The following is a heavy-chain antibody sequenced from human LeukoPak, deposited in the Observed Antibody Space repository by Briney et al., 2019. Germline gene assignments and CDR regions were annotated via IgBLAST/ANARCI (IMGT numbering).Heavy chain of an antibody. D-gene: IGHD3-10*01. CDR2: INHSGST. Sequence: SETLSLTCAVYGGSFSGYYWSWIRQPPGKGLEWIGEINHSGSTNYNPSLKSRVTISVDTSKNQFSLKLSSVTAAGTAVYYCARGDRLGITMVRGPRDYWGQGTLVTVSS. V-gene: IGHV4-34*01. CDR1: GGSFSGYY. CDR3: ARGDRLGITMVRGPRDY. J-gene: IGHJ4*02.